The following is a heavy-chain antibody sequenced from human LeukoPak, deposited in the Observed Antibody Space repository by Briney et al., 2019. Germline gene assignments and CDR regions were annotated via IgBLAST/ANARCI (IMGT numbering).Heavy chain of an antibody. CDR3: AARRGGPYPYYFDH. CDR1: GDSFSGYY. Sequence: SETLSRTCAVYGDSFSGYYWSWIRRSPGTGLEWIGEVNDRGTTNYNPNLKSRVTISVVTSSNQFSLRLTSVTAADTAIYFCAARRGGPYPYYFDHWDQGALVTVSS. J-gene: IGHJ4*02. CDR2: VNDRGTT. D-gene: IGHD2-15*01. V-gene: IGHV4-34*01.